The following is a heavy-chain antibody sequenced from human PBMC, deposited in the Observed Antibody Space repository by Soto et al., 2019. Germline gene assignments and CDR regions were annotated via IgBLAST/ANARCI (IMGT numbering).Heavy chain of an antibody. CDR1: GYTFTNYG. D-gene: IGHD6-13*01. CDR3: ARGPDPSEPFRIAAAGTDGDY. Sequence: QVQLVQSGAEVKKPGASVKVSCKASGYTFTNYGISWVRQAPGQGLEWMGWISAYNGNTNYAQKLQGRVTMTTDTSTSTAYMELRSLRSDDTAVYYCARGPDPSEPFRIAAAGTDGDYWGQGTLVTVSS. CDR2: ISAYNGNT. V-gene: IGHV1-18*01. J-gene: IGHJ4*02.